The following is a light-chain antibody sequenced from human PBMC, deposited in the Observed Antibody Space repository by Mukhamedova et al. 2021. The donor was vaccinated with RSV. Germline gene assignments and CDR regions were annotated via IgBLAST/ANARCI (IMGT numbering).Light chain of an antibody. Sequence: WYQRRVHGGVPKLLIFGASILQSGVPSRFSSRGSGTDFTLSISNLQPEDVATYYCQKYDTVPWTFGPGTKVEI. J-gene: IGKJ1*01. CDR2: GAS. CDR3: QKYDTVPWT. V-gene: IGKV1-27*01.